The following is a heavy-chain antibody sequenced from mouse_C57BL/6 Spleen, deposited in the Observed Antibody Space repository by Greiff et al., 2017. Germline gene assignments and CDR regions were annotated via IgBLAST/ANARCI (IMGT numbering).Heavy chain of an antibody. J-gene: IGHJ4*01. V-gene: IGHV1-15*01. D-gene: IGHD2-3*01. CDR1: GYTFTDYE. Sequence: QVQLQQSGAELVRPGASVTLSCKASGYTFTDYEMHWVKQTPVHGLEWIGAIDPETGGTAYNQKFKGKAILTADKSSSTAYMELRSLTSEDSADYYCTRWGLYDGLSYYAMDYWGQGTSVTVSS. CDR2: IDPETGGT. CDR3: TRWGLYDGLSYYAMDY.